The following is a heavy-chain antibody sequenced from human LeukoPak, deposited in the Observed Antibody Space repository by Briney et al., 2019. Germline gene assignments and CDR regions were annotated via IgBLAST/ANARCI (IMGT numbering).Heavy chain of an antibody. CDR2: INHSGST. V-gene: IGHV4-34*01. CDR1: GVSFSGYY. Sequence: RPSETLPLTCAVYGVSFSGYYWSWIRQPPGKGLEWIGEINHSGSTNYNPSLKSRVTISVDTSKNQFSLKLSSVTAADTAVYYCARGGPDTTYYYYGMDVWGQGTTVTVSS. D-gene: IGHD1-1*01. J-gene: IGHJ6*02. CDR3: ARGGPDTTYYYYGMDV.